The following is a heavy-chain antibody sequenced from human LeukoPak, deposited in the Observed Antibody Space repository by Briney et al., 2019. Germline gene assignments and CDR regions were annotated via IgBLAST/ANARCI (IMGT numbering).Heavy chain of an antibody. V-gene: IGHV3-23*01. J-gene: IGHJ1*01. Sequence: PGGSLRLSCAASGFTFRSFGMTWVRQAPGKGLEWVSGITASSGTTYYADSVKGRFTISRDNSKNTLYLQMNSLRAEDTAVYYCANALRHNSRWYYQHWGQGTLVTVSS. CDR2: ITASSGTT. D-gene: IGHD6-19*01. CDR3: ANALRHNSRWYYQH. CDR1: GFTFRSFG.